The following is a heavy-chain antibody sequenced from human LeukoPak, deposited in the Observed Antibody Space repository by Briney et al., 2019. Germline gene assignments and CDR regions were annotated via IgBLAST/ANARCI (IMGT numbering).Heavy chain of an antibody. D-gene: IGHD2-2*01. CDR3: ARGAVVPAAIGD. CDR2: IIPILGIA. Sequence: SVKVSCKASGGTFSNYTISWVRQAPGQGLEWMGRIIPILGIANYAQKFQGRVTITADKSTSTAYMELSSLRSEDTAVYYCARGAVVPAAIGDWGQGALVTVSS. J-gene: IGHJ4*02. CDR1: GGTFSNYT. V-gene: IGHV1-69*02.